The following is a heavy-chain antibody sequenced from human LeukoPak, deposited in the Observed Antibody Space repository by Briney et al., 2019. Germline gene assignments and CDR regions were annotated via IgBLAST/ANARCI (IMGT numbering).Heavy chain of an antibody. CDR3: ARGGAGQPDHSHFYQFMDV. CDR1: GGSINNYY. Sequence: PSETLSFTCTVSGGSINNYYWSSIRQPAGKGLEWIGRIYSSGNTNYISSLKSRVTISLDTSRNQFSLKVNSVTAADTAVYYCARGGAGQPDHSHFYQFMDVWGRGTTVTVSS. D-gene: IGHD1-14*01. V-gene: IGHV4-4*07. J-gene: IGHJ6*03. CDR2: IYSSGNT.